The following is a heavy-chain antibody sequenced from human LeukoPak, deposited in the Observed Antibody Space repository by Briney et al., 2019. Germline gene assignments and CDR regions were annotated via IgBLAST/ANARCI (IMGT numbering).Heavy chain of an antibody. D-gene: IGHD2-15*01. CDR3: AGAVVVVAAFDY. Sequence: ASVTVSCKASGYTFTSYAMHWVRQAPGQRLEWMGWIDAGNGNTKYSQKFQGRVTITRDTSASTAYMELSSLRSEDTAVYYCAGAVVVVAAFDYWGQGTLVTVSS. CDR2: IDAGNGNT. V-gene: IGHV1-3*01. CDR1: GYTFTSYA. J-gene: IGHJ4*02.